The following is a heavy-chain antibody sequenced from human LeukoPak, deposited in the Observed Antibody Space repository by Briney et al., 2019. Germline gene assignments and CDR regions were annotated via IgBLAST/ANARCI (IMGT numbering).Heavy chain of an antibody. Sequence: PGGSLRLSCAASGFSFGSFGIHWVRQAPGKGLEWVAVISHEGSFQSYAESVKGRFTISRDNSKNTLYLQMNSLRAEDTAVYYCARVRIAGYSSSWYGLSDYWGQGTLVTVSS. CDR2: ISHEGSFQ. CDR1: GFSFGSFG. J-gene: IGHJ4*02. V-gene: IGHV3-30*03. CDR3: ARVRIAGYSSSWYGLSDY. D-gene: IGHD6-13*01.